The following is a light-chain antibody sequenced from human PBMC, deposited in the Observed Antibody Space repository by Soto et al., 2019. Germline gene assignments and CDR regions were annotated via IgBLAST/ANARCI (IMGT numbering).Light chain of an antibody. CDR1: QTVSRN. Sequence: EIVLTQSPGTLSLSPGERATLSCRASQTVSRNLAWYQQRPGQAPRLLIYDISNRATGVPARFSGSGSETESTLTIRSLQSEDFAVYFCQQYNNWPSFGQGTRLEIK. CDR3: QQYNNWPS. CDR2: DIS. J-gene: IGKJ5*01. V-gene: IGKV3-15*01.